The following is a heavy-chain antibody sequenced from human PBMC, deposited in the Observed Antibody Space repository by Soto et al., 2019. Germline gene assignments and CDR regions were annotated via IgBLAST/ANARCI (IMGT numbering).Heavy chain of an antibody. CDR3: ATDPISARQQQPYYCYGMDV. CDR2: FDPEDGET. Sequence: QVQLVQSGAEVKKPGASVKVSCKVSGYTLTELSMHWVRQAPGKGLEWMGGFDPEDGETIYAQKFQGRVTMTEDTSTDPAYMRLSSLRSEDTAVYYCATDPISARQQQPYYCYGMDVWGQGTTVTVSS. D-gene: IGHD3-3*01. V-gene: IGHV1-24*01. CDR1: GYTLTELS. J-gene: IGHJ6*02.